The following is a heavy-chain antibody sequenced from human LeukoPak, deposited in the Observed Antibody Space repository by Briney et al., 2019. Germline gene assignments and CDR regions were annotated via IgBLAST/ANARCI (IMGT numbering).Heavy chain of an antibody. V-gene: IGHV3-30-3*01. D-gene: IGHD6-19*01. Sequence: GRSLRLSCAASGFTFSSYAMHWVRQAPGKGLEWVAVISYDGSNKYYADSVKGRFTISRDNSKNTLYLQMNSLRAEDTAVYYCAKDESQWLIRYYFDYWGQGTLVTVSS. CDR1: GFTFSSYA. CDR3: AKDESQWLIRYYFDY. CDR2: ISYDGSNK. J-gene: IGHJ4*02.